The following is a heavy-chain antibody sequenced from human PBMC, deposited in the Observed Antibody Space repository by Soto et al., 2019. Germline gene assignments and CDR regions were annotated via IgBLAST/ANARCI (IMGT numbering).Heavy chain of an antibody. D-gene: IGHD2-2*01. CDR3: TTDHYCSSTSCPADYYYYYGMDV. J-gene: IGHJ6*02. CDR1: GFTFSNAW. V-gene: IGHV3-15*01. Sequence: GGSLRLSCAASGFTFSNAWMSWVRQAPGKGLEWVGRIKSKTDGGTTDYAAPVKGRFTISRDDSKNTLYLQMNSLKTEDTAVYYCTTDHYCSSTSCPADYYYYYGMDVWGQGTTVTVSS. CDR2: IKSKTDGGTT.